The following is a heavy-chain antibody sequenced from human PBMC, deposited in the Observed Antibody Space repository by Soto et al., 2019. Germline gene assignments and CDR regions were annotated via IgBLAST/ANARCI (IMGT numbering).Heavy chain of an antibody. J-gene: IGHJ6*02. CDR1: GYTFTSYY. D-gene: IGHD3-3*01. Sequence: VKVSCKASGYTFTSYYMHWVRQAPGQGLEWMGIINPSGGSTSYAQKSQGRVTMTRDTSTSTVYMELSSLRSEDTAVYYCARVGIDFWSGYYTVPSSGMDVWGQGTTVTVSS. CDR2: INPSGGST. CDR3: ARVGIDFWSGYYTVPSSGMDV. V-gene: IGHV1-46*01.